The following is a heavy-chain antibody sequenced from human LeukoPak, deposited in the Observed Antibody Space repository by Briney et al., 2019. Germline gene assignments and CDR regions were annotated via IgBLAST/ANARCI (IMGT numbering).Heavy chain of an antibody. J-gene: IGHJ4*02. CDR3: AREINSGWSDY. Sequence: ASVKVSCKASGYTFTGYYMHWVRQAPGQGLEWMGWINPNSGDTNYAQKFQGRVTMTRDTSISTAYMELSGLRSDDTAVYYCAREINSGWSDYWGQGTLVTVSS. CDR2: INPNSGDT. D-gene: IGHD6-19*01. V-gene: IGHV1-2*02. CDR1: GYTFTGYY.